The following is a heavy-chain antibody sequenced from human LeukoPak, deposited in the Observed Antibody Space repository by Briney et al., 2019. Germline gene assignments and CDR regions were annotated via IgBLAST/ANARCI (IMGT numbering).Heavy chain of an antibody. CDR1: GGTFSSYA. CDR3: ASPTIFGVVSVDYYYGMDV. CDR2: IIPIFGTA. Sequence: SVKVSCKASGGTFSSYAISWVGQAAGQGLEWMGGIIPIFGTANYAQKFQGRVTITADESTSTAYMELSSLRSEDTAVYYCASPTIFGVVSVDYYYGMDVWGQGTTVTVSS. J-gene: IGHJ6*02. V-gene: IGHV1-69*13. D-gene: IGHD3-3*01.